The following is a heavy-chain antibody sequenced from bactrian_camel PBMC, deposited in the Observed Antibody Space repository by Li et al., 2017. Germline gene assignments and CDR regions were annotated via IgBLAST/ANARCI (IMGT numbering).Heavy chain of an antibody. D-gene: IGHD8*01. CDR3: AAVIQCRANWNETGTYNY. V-gene: IGHV3S55*01. J-gene: IGHJ4*01. CDR2: IRGGSTP. Sequence: VQLVESGGGSVQAGGSLRLSCTASGGLGYCMAWFREVPGKEREGAAHIRGGSTPYYAASVKGRFTISQDNAKTTLYLQMNSLKPEDTAVLYCAAVIQCRANWNETGTYNYWGQGTQVTVS. CDR1: GGLGYC.